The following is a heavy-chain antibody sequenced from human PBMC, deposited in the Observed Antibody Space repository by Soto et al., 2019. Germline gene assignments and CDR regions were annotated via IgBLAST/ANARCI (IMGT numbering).Heavy chain of an antibody. CDR2: ISGSGGST. J-gene: IGHJ5*02. D-gene: IGHD2-2*02. CDR3: AKDVWAFELLLYQNWFDP. Sequence: PGGSLRLSCAASGFTFSSYAMSWVRQAPGKGLEWVSAISGSGGSTYYADSVKGRFTISRDNSKNTLYLQMNSLRAEDTAVYYCAKDVWAFELLLYQNWFDPWGQGTLVTVSS. V-gene: IGHV3-23*01. CDR1: GFTFSSYA.